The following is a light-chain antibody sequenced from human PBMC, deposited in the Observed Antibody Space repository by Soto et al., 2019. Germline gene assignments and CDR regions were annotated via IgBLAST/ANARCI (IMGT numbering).Light chain of an antibody. Sequence: QAVVTQEPSLTVSLGGTVTLTCGSSTGPVTNGHFPYWFQQKPGQAPRPLIYDTDNKHSWTPARFSASLLGDKAALTLSGALPEDEADYYCLLSYTGRLYVFGPGTNLTVL. V-gene: IGLV7-46*01. J-gene: IGLJ1*01. CDR3: LLSYTGRLYV. CDR1: TGPVTNGHF. CDR2: DTD.